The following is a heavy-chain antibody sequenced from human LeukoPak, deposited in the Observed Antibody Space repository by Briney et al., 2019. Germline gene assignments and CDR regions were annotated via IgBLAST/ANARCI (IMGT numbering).Heavy chain of an antibody. CDR2: ISAYNGNT. V-gene: IGHV1-18*01. Sequence: GASVKVSCKASGYKFTSYGISWVRQAPGQGLDWMGWISAYNGNTNYAHNLQGRVTMTTDTSTSTAYMELRSLRSVDTAVYYCARGATENWFDPWGQGTLVTVSS. J-gene: IGHJ5*02. CDR1: GYKFTSYG. CDR3: ARGATENWFDP. D-gene: IGHD5-12*01.